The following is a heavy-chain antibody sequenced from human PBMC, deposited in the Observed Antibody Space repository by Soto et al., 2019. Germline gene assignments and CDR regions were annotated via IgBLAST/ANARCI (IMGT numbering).Heavy chain of an antibody. CDR2: IYHSGST. J-gene: IGHJ5*02. V-gene: IGHV4-30-2*01. Sequence: SETLSLTCAVSGGSISSGGYSWSWIRQPPGKGLEWIGYIYHSGSTYYNPSLKSRVTISVDRSKNQFSLRLRSVTAADTAVYYCAREGVAATGTWWFDPWGQGTLVTVSS. CDR3: AREGVAATGTWWFDP. CDR1: GGSISSGGYS. D-gene: IGHD6-13*01.